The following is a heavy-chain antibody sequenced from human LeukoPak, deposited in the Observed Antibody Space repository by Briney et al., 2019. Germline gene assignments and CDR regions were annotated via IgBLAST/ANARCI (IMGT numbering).Heavy chain of an antibody. Sequence: SETLSLTCTVSGGSISSGGYYWSWIRQPPGKGLEWIGEINHSGSTNYNPSLKSRVTISVDTSKNQFSLKLSSVTAAGTAVYYCARALVAAAGRWFDPWGQGTLVTVSS. CDR2: INHSGST. CDR1: GGSISSGGYY. V-gene: IGHV4-39*07. D-gene: IGHD6-13*01. J-gene: IGHJ5*02. CDR3: ARALVAAAGRWFDP.